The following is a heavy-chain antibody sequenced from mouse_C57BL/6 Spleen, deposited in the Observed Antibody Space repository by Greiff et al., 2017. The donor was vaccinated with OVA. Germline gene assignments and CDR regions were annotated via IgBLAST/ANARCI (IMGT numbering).Heavy chain of an antibody. CDR1: GFSLTSYG. V-gene: IGHV2-2*01. J-gene: IGHJ3*01. Sequence: QVQLKESGPGLVQPSQSLSITCTVSGFSLTSYGVHWVRQSPGKGLEWLGVIWSGGSTDYNAAFISRLSISKDNSKSQVFFKMNSLQADDTAIYYCARKGEYDYDWFAYWGQGTLVTVSA. D-gene: IGHD2-4*01. CDR2: IWSGGST. CDR3: ARKGEYDYDWFAY.